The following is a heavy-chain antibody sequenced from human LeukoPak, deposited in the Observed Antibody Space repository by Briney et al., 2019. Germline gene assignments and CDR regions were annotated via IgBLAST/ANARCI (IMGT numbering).Heavy chain of an antibody. V-gene: IGHV3-21*01. CDR3: ARDRSDAFDI. Sequence: PGGSLRLSCAASGFTFSSYCMNWVRQAPGKGLEWVSSISSSSSYIYYADSVKGRFTISRDNAKNSLYLQMNSLRAEDTAVYYCARDRSDAFDIWGQGTMVTVSS. J-gene: IGHJ3*02. CDR2: ISSSSSYI. CDR1: GFTFSSYC.